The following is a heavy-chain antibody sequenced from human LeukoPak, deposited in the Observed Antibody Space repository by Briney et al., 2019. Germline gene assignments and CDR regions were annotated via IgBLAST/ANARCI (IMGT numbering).Heavy chain of an antibody. Sequence: PGGSLTLTCAASGFTFSGYWMAWVRQAPGKGLEWVGHINQDGSEKNYVDPVEGRFTISRDNAKNSVYLQMNSLRAEDTAVYYCTRDDYLGYWGQGTLVTVSS. D-gene: IGHD3-16*01. CDR2: INQDGSEK. J-gene: IGHJ4*02. V-gene: IGHV3-7*05. CDR3: TRDDYLGY. CDR1: GFTFSGYW.